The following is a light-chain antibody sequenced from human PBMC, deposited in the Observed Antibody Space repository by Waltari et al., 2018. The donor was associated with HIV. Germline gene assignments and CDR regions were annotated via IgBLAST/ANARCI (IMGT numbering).Light chain of an antibody. J-gene: IGLJ1*01. CDR2: DKE. V-gene: IGLV1-51*01. CDR1: NSNLGYNY. CDR3: GTWDSSRSLYV. Sequence: QSVLTQPPSVSAAPGQRVTISCSGGNSNLGYNYVSWYQQLPGRAPLLLIYDKERPPSGIPDRFSASKAGMSATLGIAGLQIVDEADYYCGTWDSSRSLYVFGTGTTVAVL.